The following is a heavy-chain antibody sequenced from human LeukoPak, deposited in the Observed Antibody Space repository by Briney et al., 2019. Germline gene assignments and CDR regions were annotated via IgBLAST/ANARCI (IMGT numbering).Heavy chain of an antibody. CDR2: IIPIFGTA. CDR3: ATHRLRYFDWLGY. V-gene: IGHV1-69*06. Sequence: GASVKVSCKASGGTFSSYAISWVRQAPGQGLEWMGGIIPIFGTANYAQKFQGRVTMTEDTSTDTAYMELSSLRSEDTAVYYCATHRLRYFDWLGYWGQGTLVTVSS. J-gene: IGHJ4*02. CDR1: GGTFSSYA. D-gene: IGHD3-9*01.